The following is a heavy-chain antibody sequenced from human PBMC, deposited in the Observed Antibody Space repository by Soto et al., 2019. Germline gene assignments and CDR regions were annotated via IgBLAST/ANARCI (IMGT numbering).Heavy chain of an antibody. J-gene: IGHJ1*01. D-gene: IGHD2-15*01. V-gene: IGHV1-46*01. Sequence: QVQLVQSGAEVKKPGASVKVSCKASGYIFTAYSMHWVRQAPGQGLEWMGVVNPSGGSTNYAQKFPGRITMTRDTSTSTVYMDLSSLTSEDTAVYYCAREENCSDGVCYSEYFQRWGQGTLVTVSS. CDR3: AREENCSDGVCYSEYFQR. CDR1: GYIFTAYS. CDR2: VNPSGGST.